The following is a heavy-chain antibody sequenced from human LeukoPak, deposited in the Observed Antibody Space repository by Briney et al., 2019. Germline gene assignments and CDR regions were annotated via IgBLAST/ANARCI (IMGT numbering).Heavy chain of an antibody. D-gene: IGHD6-19*01. CDR1: GFTFSRFW. CDR3: AREVSYSSGWSGGSEYFDY. Sequence: QPGGSLRLSCAVSGFTFSRFWMSWVRQAPGKGLEWVANIKQDGSQKSYVDSVKGRFTISRDNAKNSLYLQMNSLRAEDTAVYYCAREVSYSSGWSGGSEYFDYWGQGTLVTVSS. CDR2: IKQDGSQK. V-gene: IGHV3-7*01. J-gene: IGHJ4*02.